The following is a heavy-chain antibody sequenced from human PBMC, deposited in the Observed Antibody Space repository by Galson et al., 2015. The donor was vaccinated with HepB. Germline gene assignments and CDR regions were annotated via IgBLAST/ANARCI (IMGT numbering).Heavy chain of an antibody. V-gene: IGHV4-30-4*01. J-gene: IGHJ5*02. CDR3: ARADSGYDWGWFDP. D-gene: IGHD5-12*01. Sequence: TLSLTCILSRGSISSGDFYWSWIRQSPGKGLEWIGSIHSSGSTNYNPSPKSRVTISVDTAKNQFSLRLSSVTAADRAVYYCARADSGYDWGWFDPWGQGTLVTVSS. CDR2: IHSSGST. CDR1: RGSISSGDFY.